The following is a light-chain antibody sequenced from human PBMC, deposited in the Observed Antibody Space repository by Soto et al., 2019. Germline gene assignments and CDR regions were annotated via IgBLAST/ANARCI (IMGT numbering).Light chain of an antibody. CDR2: DNN. CDR1: SYNIGNNY. Sequence: QSVLTQPPSGSAAPGQTVTISCSGSSYNIGNNYVSWYQQLPGTAPKLLIYDNNKRPSGIPDRFSGSKSGTSATLGITGLQTGDEADYYCGTWDSSLSGVFGGGTKLTVL. V-gene: IGLV1-51*01. J-gene: IGLJ2*01. CDR3: GTWDSSLSGV.